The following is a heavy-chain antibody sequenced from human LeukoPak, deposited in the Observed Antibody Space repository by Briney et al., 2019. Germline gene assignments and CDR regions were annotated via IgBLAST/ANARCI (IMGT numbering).Heavy chain of an antibody. J-gene: IGHJ3*02. V-gene: IGHV5-51*01. CDR3: ARLLLYSGSYLDAFDI. D-gene: IGHD1-26*01. CDR1: GYSFTSYW. Sequence: GESLKISCKGSGYSFTSYWIGWVRQMPGKGLEWMGIIYPGDSDTRYSPSFQGQVTISADKSISTAYLQWSSLKASDTAMYYCARLLLYSGSYLDAFDIWGQGTMVTVSS. CDR2: IYPGDSDT.